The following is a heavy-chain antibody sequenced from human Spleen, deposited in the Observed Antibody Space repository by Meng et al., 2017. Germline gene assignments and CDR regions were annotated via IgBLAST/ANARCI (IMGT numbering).Heavy chain of an antibody. Sequence: QVQLQELAPGCVNPSPTISLTCAISGDSVSSNSAAWTWIRQSPSRGLEWLGRTYYRSKWYNDYAASVKSRITINPDTSKNQFSLQLNSVTPEDTAVYYCAKESSIAARYVFDYWGQGTLVTVSS. CDR2: TYYRSKWYN. V-gene: IGHV6-1*02. CDR3: AKESSIAARYVFDY. J-gene: IGHJ4*02. D-gene: IGHD6-6*01. CDR1: GDSVSSNSAA.